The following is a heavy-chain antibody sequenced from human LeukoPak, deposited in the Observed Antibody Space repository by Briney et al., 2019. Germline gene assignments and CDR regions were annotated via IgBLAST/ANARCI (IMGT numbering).Heavy chain of an antibody. V-gene: IGHV1-2*02. CDR2: IGPHSSAT. CDR1: GFTFTDYY. CDR3: AREGNGLLSKDFDY. D-gene: IGHD2/OR15-2a*01. Sequence: GASVKVSCKSSGFTFTDYYIHWVRQAPGQGLEWMGYIGPHSSATSSPQEFQGRVTMTRDTSMSTAYMELTRLTSDDTAVYNCAREGNGLLSKDFDYWGQGTLVTVSS. J-gene: IGHJ4*02.